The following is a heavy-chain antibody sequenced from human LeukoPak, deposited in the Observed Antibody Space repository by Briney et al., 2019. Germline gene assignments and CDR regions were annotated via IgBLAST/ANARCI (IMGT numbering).Heavy chain of an antibody. CDR3: ARVSYGILNIDY. J-gene: IGHJ4*02. V-gene: IGHV1-46*01. CDR2: INPSGGST. D-gene: IGHD1-26*01. Sequence: SVKASCKPSGYTFTSYYTHWVRQAPGQGLEWMGIINPSGGSTSYAQKFQGRVTMTRDTSTSTVYMELSSLRSEDTAVYYCARVSYGILNIDYWGQGTLVTVSS. CDR1: GYTFTSYY.